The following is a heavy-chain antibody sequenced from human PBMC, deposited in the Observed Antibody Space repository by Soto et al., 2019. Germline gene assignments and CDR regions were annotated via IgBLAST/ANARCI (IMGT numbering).Heavy chain of an antibody. CDR3: ARGTDSSGWSGSYHFDY. CDR2: IYYSGST. CDR1: GGSISSYY. V-gene: IGHV4-59*01. D-gene: IGHD6-19*01. J-gene: IGHJ4*02. Sequence: PSETLSLTCTVSGGSISSYYWSWIRQPPGKGLEWIGYIYYSGSTNYNPSLKSRVTISVDTSKNQFSLKLSSVTAADTAVYYCARGTDSSGWSGSYHFDYWGQGTLVTVSS.